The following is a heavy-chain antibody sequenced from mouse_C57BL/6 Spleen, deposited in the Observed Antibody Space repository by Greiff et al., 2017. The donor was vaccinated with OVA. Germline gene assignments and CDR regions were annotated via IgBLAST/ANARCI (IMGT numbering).Heavy chain of an antibody. CDR2: IDPETGGT. CDR3: TRRDYYGSSYEYCDV. Sequence: VKLMESGAELVRPGASVTLSCKASGYTFTDYEMHWVKQTPVHGLEWIGAIDPETGGTAYNQKFKGKAILTADKSSSTAYMELRSLTSEDSAVYYCTRRDYYGSSYEYCDVWGTGTTVTVSS. J-gene: IGHJ1*03. V-gene: IGHV1-15*01. CDR1: GYTFTDYE. D-gene: IGHD1-1*01.